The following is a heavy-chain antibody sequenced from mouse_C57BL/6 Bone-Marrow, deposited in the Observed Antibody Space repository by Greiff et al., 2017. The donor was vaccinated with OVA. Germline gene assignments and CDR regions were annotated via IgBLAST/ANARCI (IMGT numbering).Heavy chain of an antibody. V-gene: IGHV1-69*01. D-gene: IGHD1-1*01. CDR3: ARWGRSPIAMDY. J-gene: IGHJ4*01. CDR1: GYTFTSYW. CDR2: IDPSDSYN. Sequence: QVQLQQPGAELVMPGASVKLSCKASGYTFTSYWMHWVKQRPGQGLEWIGEIDPSDSYNNYNQKFKGQSTLTVDKSSSTAYMQLSSLTSEDSAVYYCARWGRSPIAMDYWGQGTSVTVSS.